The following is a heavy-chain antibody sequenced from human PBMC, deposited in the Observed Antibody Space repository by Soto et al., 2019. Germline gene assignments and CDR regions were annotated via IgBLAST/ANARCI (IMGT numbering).Heavy chain of an antibody. Sequence: QITLKESGPTLVKPTQPLTLTCTFSGFSLSTSGVGVGWIRQPPGKALEWLALIYWDDDKRYSPSLKSRLTITKDTSKNQVVLTMTNTDPVDTATYYCAHSLAASNYGDYAPINSFDYWGQGTLVTVSS. J-gene: IGHJ4*02. D-gene: IGHD4-17*01. CDR1: GFSLSTSGVG. CDR2: IYWDDDK. V-gene: IGHV2-5*02. CDR3: AHSLAASNYGDYAPINSFDY.